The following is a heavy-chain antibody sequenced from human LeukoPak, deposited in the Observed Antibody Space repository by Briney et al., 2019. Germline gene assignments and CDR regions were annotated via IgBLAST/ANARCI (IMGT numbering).Heavy chain of an antibody. J-gene: IGHJ4*02. CDR1: GGSISSYY. D-gene: IGHD5-24*01. CDR2: IYTSGST. CDR3: ARQKEVATIGFDY. Sequence: SETLSLTCTVSGGSISSYYWSWIRQPPGKGLEWIGYIYTSGSTNYNPSLKSRVTISVDTSKNQFSLKLSSVTAADTAVYYCARQKEVATIGFDYWGQGTLVTVSS. V-gene: IGHV4-4*09.